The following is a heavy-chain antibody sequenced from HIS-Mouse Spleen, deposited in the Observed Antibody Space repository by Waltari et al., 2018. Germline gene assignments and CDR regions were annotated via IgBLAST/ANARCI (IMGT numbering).Heavy chain of an antibody. CDR3: ARGHDYSNYFDY. V-gene: IGHV1-8*01. D-gene: IGHD4-4*01. CDR2: RNPNRGNT. CDR1: GYTFTSYD. J-gene: IGHJ4*02. Sequence: QVQLVQSGAEVKKPGASVKVSCKASGYTFTSYDLTWVRQATGQGLEWMVWRNPNRGNTGYAQKFQGRVTMTRNTSISTAYMELSSLRSEDTAVYYCARGHDYSNYFDYWGQGTLVTVSS.